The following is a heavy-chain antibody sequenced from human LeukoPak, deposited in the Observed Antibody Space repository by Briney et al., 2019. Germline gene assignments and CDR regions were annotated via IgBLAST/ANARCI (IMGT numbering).Heavy chain of an antibody. Sequence: ASVKASCKASGYTFTSYGISWVRQAPGQGLEWMGWISAYNGNTNYAQKLQGRVTMTTDTSTSTAYMELRSLRSDDTAVYYCARGSWIQLPADAFDIWGQGTMVTVPS. D-gene: IGHD5-18*01. CDR2: ISAYNGNT. CDR1: GYTFTSYG. J-gene: IGHJ3*02. V-gene: IGHV1-18*01. CDR3: ARGSWIQLPADAFDI.